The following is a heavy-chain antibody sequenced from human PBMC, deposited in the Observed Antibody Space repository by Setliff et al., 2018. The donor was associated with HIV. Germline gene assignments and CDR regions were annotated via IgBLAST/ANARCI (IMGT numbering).Heavy chain of an antibody. Sequence: SETLSLTCSVSGGSISGHYWSWIRQPPGKGLEWIGYSYYSGSTNYNPSLKSRVTISVDTSKNQFSLKVRSVTEDTAVYYCTTLRGYSFGLASYYYYYMDVWGKGTTVTVSS. CDR3: TTLRGYSFGLASYYYYYMDV. V-gene: IGHV4-59*11. CDR1: GGSISGHY. J-gene: IGHJ6*03. CDR2: SYYSGST. D-gene: IGHD5-12*01.